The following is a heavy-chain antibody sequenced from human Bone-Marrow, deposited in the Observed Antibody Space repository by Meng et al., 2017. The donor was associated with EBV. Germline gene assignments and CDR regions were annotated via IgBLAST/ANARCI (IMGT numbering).Heavy chain of an antibody. CDR2: ISWDGGST. Sequence: VQVLGSGGVVVQPGGSLRLSCAASGLNFDDYAMHWVRQAPGKGLEWVSLISWDGGSTYYADSVKGQFTISRDNSKNSLYLQMNSLRAEDTALYYCAKERDTAMGYGIDYWGQGTLVTVSS. V-gene: IGHV3-43D*03. CDR3: AKERDTAMGYGIDY. CDR1: GLNFDDYA. D-gene: IGHD5-18*01. J-gene: IGHJ4*02.